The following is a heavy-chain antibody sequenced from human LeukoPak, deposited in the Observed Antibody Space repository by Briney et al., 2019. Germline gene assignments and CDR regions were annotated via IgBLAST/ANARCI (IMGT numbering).Heavy chain of an antibody. CDR2: IWYDGSNK. J-gene: IGHJ4*02. D-gene: IGHD4-17*01. CDR1: GFTFSSYG. CDR3: AREGGPYGDYPDN. Sequence: PGGSLRLSCAASGFTFSSYGMHWVRQAPGKGLEWVAVIWYDGSNKYYADSVKGRFTISRDNSKNTLFLQMNSLRAEDTAVYYCAREGGPYGDYPDNWGQGTLVTVSS. V-gene: IGHV3-33*01.